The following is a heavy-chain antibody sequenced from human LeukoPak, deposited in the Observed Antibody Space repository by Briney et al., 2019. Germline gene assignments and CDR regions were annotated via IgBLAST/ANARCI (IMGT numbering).Heavy chain of an antibody. J-gene: IGHJ4*02. CDR3: ARDRWRGFDY. D-gene: IGHD5-24*01. Sequence: GGSLRLSCAASGFTFSSYSMNWVRQAPGKGLEWVSSISSSSSYIYYADSVKGRFTISGDNAKNSLYLQMNSLRAEDTAVYYCARDRWRGFDYWGQGTLVTVSS. V-gene: IGHV3-21*01. CDR2: ISSSSSYI. CDR1: GFTFSSYS.